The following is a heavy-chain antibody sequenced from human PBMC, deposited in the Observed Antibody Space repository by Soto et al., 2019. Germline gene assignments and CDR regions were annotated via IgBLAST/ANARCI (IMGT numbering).Heavy chain of an antibody. D-gene: IGHD3-10*01. J-gene: IGHJ6*02. CDR1: GYTFTSYD. CDR2: TNVNTGYT. V-gene: IGHV1-8*01. CDR3: VRYRDYYYGMDV. Sequence: ASVKVSCKASGYTFTSYDIHWVRQATGQGLEWMGWTNVNTGYTDSAQGFRGRVTLTKTTSITTAYMELSSLTSEDTAVYYCVRYRDYYYGMDVWGQGTTVTVSS.